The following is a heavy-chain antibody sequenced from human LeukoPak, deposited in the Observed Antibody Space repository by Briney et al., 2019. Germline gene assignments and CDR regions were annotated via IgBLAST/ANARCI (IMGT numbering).Heavy chain of an antibody. CDR2: IYSGGTT. D-gene: IGHD5-24*01. CDR3: ARVGDQLHWNLDL. J-gene: IGHJ2*01. V-gene: IGHV3-53*01. Sequence: GGSLRLSCAASGFTLSTYYMKWVRQAPGKGLEWVSIIYSGGTTYYADSVKGRFTISRDTSKNTLSLQMNSLRAEDTAVYFCARVGDQLHWNLDLWGRGTLVTVSS. CDR1: GFTLSTYY.